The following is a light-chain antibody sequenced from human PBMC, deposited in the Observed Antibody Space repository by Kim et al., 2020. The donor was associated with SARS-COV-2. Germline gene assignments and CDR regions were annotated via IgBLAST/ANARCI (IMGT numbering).Light chain of an antibody. CDR1: SSNIGAGYD. V-gene: IGLV1-40*01. Sequence: QRVTISCTASSSNIGAGYDVPWYQQLPGTAPKLLIYGNSNRPSGVPDRFSGSKSGTSASLAITGLQAEDEADYYCQSYDSSLSGWVFGGGTQLTVL. CDR3: QSYDSSLSGWV. J-gene: IGLJ3*02. CDR2: GNS.